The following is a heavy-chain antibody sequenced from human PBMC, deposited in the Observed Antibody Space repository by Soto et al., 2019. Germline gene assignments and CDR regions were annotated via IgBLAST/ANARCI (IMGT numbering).Heavy chain of an antibody. CDR1: GFTFSSYG. CDR3: ARDQFATIFGVVTYYFDY. D-gene: IGHD3-3*01. CDR2: IWYDGSNK. Sequence: VGSLRLSCAASGFTFSSYGMHWVRQAPGKGLEWVTVIWYDGSNKYYADSVKGRFTISRDNSKNTLYLQMNSLRAEDTAVYYCARDQFATIFGVVTYYFDYWGQGTLVTVSS. J-gene: IGHJ4*02. V-gene: IGHV3-33*01.